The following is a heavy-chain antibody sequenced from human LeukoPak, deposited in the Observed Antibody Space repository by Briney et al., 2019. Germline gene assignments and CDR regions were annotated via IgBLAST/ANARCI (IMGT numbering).Heavy chain of an antibody. CDR1: GYTFTNYG. Sequence: GASVKVSCKASGYTFTNYGISWVRQAPGQGLEWMGWISVYNGNTNYAQKLQGRVTMTTDTSTSTAYMELRSLRSDDTAVYYCARLVPDFYDSSGDLFYFDYWGQGTLVTVSS. J-gene: IGHJ4*02. V-gene: IGHV1-18*01. CDR3: ARLVPDFYDSSGDLFYFDY. CDR2: ISVYNGNT. D-gene: IGHD3-22*01.